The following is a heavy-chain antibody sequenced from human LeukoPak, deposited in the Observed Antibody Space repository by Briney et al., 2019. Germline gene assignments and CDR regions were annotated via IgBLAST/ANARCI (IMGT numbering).Heavy chain of an antibody. V-gene: IGHV3-53*01. Sequence: GGSLRLSCAASGFTVSSNYMTWVRRAPGMGLECVSVMYSDGSTFYADSVKGRFIMSRDNSKNTLYLQMNSLRAEDTAVYYCARDYGPTPFDYWGQGTLVTVSS. CDR3: ARDYGPTPFDY. CDR2: MYSDGST. D-gene: IGHD4-17*01. J-gene: IGHJ4*02. CDR1: GFTVSSNY.